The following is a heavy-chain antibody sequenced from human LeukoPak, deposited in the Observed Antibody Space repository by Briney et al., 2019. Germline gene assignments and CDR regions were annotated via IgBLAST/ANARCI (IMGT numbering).Heavy chain of an antibody. CDR2: ISHSGNT. D-gene: IGHD6-13*01. V-gene: IGHV4-39*01. CDR3: ARHIGQQLAYRWFDP. CDR1: GGSVTSSSYY. J-gene: IGHJ5*02. Sequence: SEALSLTCTVSGGSVTSSSYYWGWIRQPPGKGLEWIGSISHSGNTYYNPSLKSRVTISVDTSKNQFSLKLSSVTTADTAVYYCARHIGQQLAYRWFDPWGQGTLVTVSS.